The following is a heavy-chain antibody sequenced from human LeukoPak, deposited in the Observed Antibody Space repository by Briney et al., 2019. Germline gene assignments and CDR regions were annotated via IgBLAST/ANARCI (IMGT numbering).Heavy chain of an antibody. Sequence: PGGSLRLSCAASGFTFSIYGMHWVRQAPGKGLDWVAYIRYDGSNKQYADSVKGRFTISRDNSRNTLYLQMNSLRAEDTAVYFCARDGSLPDYWGQGTLVTVSS. CDR1: GFTFSIYG. V-gene: IGHV3-30*02. J-gene: IGHJ4*02. CDR3: ARDGSLPDY. CDR2: IRYDGSNK.